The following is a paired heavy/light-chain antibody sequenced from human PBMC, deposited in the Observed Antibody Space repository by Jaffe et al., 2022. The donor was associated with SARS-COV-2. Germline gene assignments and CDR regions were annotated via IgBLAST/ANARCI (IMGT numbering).Light chain of an antibody. Sequence: EIVMTQSPATLSVSPGERVTLSCRASQSVSSSLAWFQQKPGQAPRLLIYGASTRATGIPARFSGSGSGTEFTLTISSLQSEDFAVYYCQQYNNRYTFGQGTKLEIK. CDR1: QSVSSS. V-gene: IGKV3-15*01. J-gene: IGKJ2*01. CDR3: QQYNNRYT. CDR2: GAS.
Heavy chain of an antibody. J-gene: IGHJ4*02. Sequence: EVQLVESGGGLVQPGGSLRLSCSASGFTFSTYGMHWIRQAPGKGLEYVSAISRNGGTTYYADSVKGRFTISRDNSKNTLFLQMSSLRAEDTAVYYCVKEYSSLNYFDYWGQGTLVTVSS. CDR2: ISRNGGTT. CDR1: GFTFSTYG. V-gene: IGHV3-64D*09. D-gene: IGHD6-6*01. CDR3: VKEYSSLNYFDY.